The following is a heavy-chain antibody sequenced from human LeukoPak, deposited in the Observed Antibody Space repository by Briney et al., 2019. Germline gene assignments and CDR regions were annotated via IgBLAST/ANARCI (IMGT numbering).Heavy chain of an antibody. J-gene: IGHJ1*01. Sequence: PGGSLRLSCAASVFTFNIYSMSWVRQAPGKGLEWVSAISETSRKTYYADSVKGRFTISRDNSKNTLYLQMNGLRDEDTAVYYCVQEARRDGYKLAPVAEHWGQGTLVTVSS. D-gene: IGHD5-24*01. CDR2: ISETSRKT. V-gene: IGHV3-23*01. CDR1: VFTFNIYS. CDR3: VQEARRDGYKLAPVAEH.